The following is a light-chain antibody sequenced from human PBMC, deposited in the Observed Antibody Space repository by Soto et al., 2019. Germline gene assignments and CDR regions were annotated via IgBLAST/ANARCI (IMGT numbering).Light chain of an antibody. CDR2: DAS. V-gene: IGKV3-15*01. Sequence: EILLTQSPYTLSFSPGERATLSCRASQSVSGYLAWYQQKPGQAPRLLIRDASTRATGVPARFSGSGSGTEFTLTISSLQSEDFAVYYCQQYNNWPGTFGQGTKVDTK. CDR3: QQYNNWPGT. J-gene: IGKJ1*01. CDR1: QSVSGY.